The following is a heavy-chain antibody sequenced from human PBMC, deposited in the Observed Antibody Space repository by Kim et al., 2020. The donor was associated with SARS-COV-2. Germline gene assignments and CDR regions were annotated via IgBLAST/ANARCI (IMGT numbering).Heavy chain of an antibody. Sequence: SETLSLTCTVSGGSISSSSYYWGWIRQPPGKGLEWIGSIYYSGSTYYNPSLKSRVTISVDTSKNQFSLKLSSVTAADTAVYYCARHDYGDYGGFDYWGQGTLVTVSS. CDR1: GGSISSSSYY. D-gene: IGHD4-17*01. CDR2: IYYSGST. J-gene: IGHJ4*02. V-gene: IGHV4-39*01. CDR3: ARHDYGDYGGFDY.